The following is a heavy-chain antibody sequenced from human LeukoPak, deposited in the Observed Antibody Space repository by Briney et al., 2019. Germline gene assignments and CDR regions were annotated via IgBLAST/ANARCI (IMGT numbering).Heavy chain of an antibody. CDR2: IYPGDSDT. V-gene: IGHV5-51*01. D-gene: IGHD3-10*01. Sequence: GESLKISCKGSGYIFTTYWIGWVRQMPGKGLGWMGIIYPGDSDTRYSPSFQGQVTISADKSISTAYLQWSSLKASDTAMYYCARRATLVRGVISYYFDYWGQGSLVTVSS. J-gene: IGHJ4*02. CDR3: ARRATLVRGVISYYFDY. CDR1: GYIFTTYW.